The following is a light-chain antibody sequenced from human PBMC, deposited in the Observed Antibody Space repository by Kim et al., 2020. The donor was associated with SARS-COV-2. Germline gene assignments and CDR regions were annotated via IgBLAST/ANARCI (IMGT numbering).Light chain of an antibody. V-gene: IGKV1-17*01. CDR1: TDIIND. CDR3: LQHNTYPIT. CDR2: GAS. J-gene: IGKJ5*01. Sequence: ALVGNRIPITCRASTDIINDLCWYHQNPGRAPTRLIYGASSLQRGVPSRFSGSGSGTEFPLTISSLQPEDFATYFCLQHNTYPITFGQGTRLEIK.